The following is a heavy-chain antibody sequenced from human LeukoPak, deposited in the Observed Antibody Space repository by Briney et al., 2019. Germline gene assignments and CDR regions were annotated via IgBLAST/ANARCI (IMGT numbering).Heavy chain of an antibody. CDR2: IWYDGSNK. V-gene: IGHV3-33*01. CDR1: GFTFSSYG. Sequence: GGSLRLSCAASGFTFSSYGMHWVRQAPGKGLEWVAVIWYDGSNKYYADSVKGRFTISRDNSKNTLYLQMNSLRAEDTAVYYCARVGGRGHGSGSYVMDYWGQGALVTVSS. CDR3: ARVGGRGHGSGSYVMDY. D-gene: IGHD3-10*01. J-gene: IGHJ4*02.